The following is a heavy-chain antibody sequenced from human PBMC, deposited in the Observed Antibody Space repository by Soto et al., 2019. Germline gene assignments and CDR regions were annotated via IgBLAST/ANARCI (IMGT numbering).Heavy chain of an antibody. CDR3: ARVRAYCSGTTCYPPYYGLDV. CDR2: ITISSGTI. CDR1: GFTFRSYS. D-gene: IGHD2-2*01. J-gene: IGHJ6*02. V-gene: IGHV3-48*02. Sequence: GGSLRLSCAASGFTFRSYSMNWVRQAPGKELEWISYITISSGTIYYADSVKGRFTISRDNDKNSVYLQMDSLRDEDAAVYYCARVRAYCSGTTCYPPYYGLDVWGQGTTVTVSS.